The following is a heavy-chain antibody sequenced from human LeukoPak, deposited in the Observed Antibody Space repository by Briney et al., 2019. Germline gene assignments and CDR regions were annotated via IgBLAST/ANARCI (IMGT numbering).Heavy chain of an antibody. CDR2: ISHSGNT. J-gene: IGHJ4*02. CDR1: GGSLSSSNW. V-gene: IGHV4-4*02. Sequence: PSGTLSLTCVVSGGSLSSSNWWSWVRQPPGKGLEWIGEISHSGNTNYIPSLKSRVTISIDKSENQFSLKLTSVTAADTAVYYCARYCSGGSCYGYFDCWGQGTLVTVSS. D-gene: IGHD2-15*01. CDR3: ARYCSGGSCYGYFDC.